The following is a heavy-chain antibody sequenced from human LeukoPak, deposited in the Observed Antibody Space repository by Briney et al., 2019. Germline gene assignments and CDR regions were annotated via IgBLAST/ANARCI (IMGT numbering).Heavy chain of an antibody. V-gene: IGHV4-59*11. D-gene: IGHD6-25*01. J-gene: IGHJ4*02. Sequence: SETLSLTCTVSGGSISSHYWSWIRQPPGKGLEWIGYIYYSGSTNYNPSLKGRVTISVDTSKNQFSLKLSSVTAADTAVYYCARRGAAFDYWGQGTLVTVSS. CDR3: ARRGAAFDY. CDR1: GGSISSHY. CDR2: IYYSGST.